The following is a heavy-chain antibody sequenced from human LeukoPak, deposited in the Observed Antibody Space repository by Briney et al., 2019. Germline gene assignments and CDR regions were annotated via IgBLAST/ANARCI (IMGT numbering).Heavy chain of an antibody. CDR1: GFTFSRYT. J-gene: IGHJ4*02. D-gene: IGHD3-22*01. CDR2: ISDSSTYI. Sequence: KPGGSLRLSCAASGFTFSRYTMHWVRQAPGEGLEWVSSISDSSTYIYYADSVKGRFTTSRDNANNTLHLQMNSLRVEDTAVYFCARDPQYYFDGSGFDYWGQGVFVTVSS. V-gene: IGHV3-21*04. CDR3: ARDPQYYFDGSGFDY.